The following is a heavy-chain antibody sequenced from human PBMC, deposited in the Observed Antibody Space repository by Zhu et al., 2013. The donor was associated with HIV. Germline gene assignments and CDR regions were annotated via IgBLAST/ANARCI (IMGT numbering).Heavy chain of an antibody. V-gene: IGHV3-74*01. CDR2: INSDGSST. CDR1: GFTFSRYW. CDR3: ARVFRRRVGSGSYSPVDY. Sequence: EVQLVESGGGLVQPGGSLRLSCAASGFTFSRYWMHWVRQAPGKGLVWVSRINSDGSSTGYADSVKGRFTISRDNAKNTLYLQMNSLRAEDTAVYYCARVFRRRVGSGSYSPVDYWGQGTLVTVSS. D-gene: IGHD3-10*01. J-gene: IGHJ4*02.